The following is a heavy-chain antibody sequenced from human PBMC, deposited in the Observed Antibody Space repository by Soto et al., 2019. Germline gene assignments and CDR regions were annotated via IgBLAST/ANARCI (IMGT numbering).Heavy chain of an antibody. CDR1: GGSISSYY. V-gene: IGHV4-59*12. D-gene: IGHD6-13*01. J-gene: IGHJ4*02. CDR3: ARSPRSIAAGGIDY. Sequence: SETLSLTCAVSGGSISSYYWNWIRQPPGKGLEWIGYVHYSGSPSYNPSLKSRVTISVDTSKNQFSLKLSSVTAADTAVYYCARSPRSIAAGGIDYWGQGFLVTVSS. CDR2: VHYSGSP.